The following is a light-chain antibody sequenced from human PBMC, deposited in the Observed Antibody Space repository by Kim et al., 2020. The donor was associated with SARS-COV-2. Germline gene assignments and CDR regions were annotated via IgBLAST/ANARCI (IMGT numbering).Light chain of an antibody. V-gene: IGLV1-40*01. CDR3: QSYDSSLSGYV. CDR2: GNS. J-gene: IGLJ1*01. Sequence: RVTLSCSRGSSNSGAGYDVHWYQQLPGTAPNLLIYGNSNRPSGVPDRFSGSKSGTSASLAITGLQAEDEADYYCQSYDSSLSGYVFGTGTKVTVL. CDR1: SSNSGAGYD.